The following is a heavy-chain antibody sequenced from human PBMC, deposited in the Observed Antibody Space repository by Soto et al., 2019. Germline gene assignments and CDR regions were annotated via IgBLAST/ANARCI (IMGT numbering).Heavy chain of an antibody. CDR1: GGTFSSYA. CDR2: IIPIFGTA. J-gene: IGHJ4*02. Sequence: ASVKVSCKASGGTFSSYAISWVRQAPGQGLEWMGGIIPIFGTANYAQKFQGRVTITADESTSTAYMELSSLRSEDTAVYYCARDHLVGYSYGYGDYWGQGTLVTVSS. D-gene: IGHD5-18*01. CDR3: ARDHLVGYSYGYGDY. V-gene: IGHV1-69*13.